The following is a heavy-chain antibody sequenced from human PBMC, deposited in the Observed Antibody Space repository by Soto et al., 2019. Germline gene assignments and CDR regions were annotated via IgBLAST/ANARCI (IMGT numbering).Heavy chain of an antibody. CDR2: ISCGTGNT. V-gene: IGHV3-23*01. CDR1: GITFSSFA. Sequence: GGSLRRSWEASGITFSSFAMTWVRQAPGKGLEWVSAISCGTGNTYYAASVKGRFTISSDNSKNTLYLDMRGLRVEDTAGYICVGGDYDFRSCFYRFDCW. D-gene: IGHD3-3*01. CDR3: VGGDYDFRSCFYRFDC. J-gene: IGHJ4*01.